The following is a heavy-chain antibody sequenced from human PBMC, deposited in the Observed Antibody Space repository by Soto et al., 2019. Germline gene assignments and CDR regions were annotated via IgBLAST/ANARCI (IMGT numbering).Heavy chain of an antibody. CDR3: ATSYSSSWYQDNWFDP. Sequence: SETLSLTCAVYGGSFSGYFWSWIRQPPGKGLEWIGEINHSGSTNYIPSLKSRVTISADTSKNQFSLKLCSVTAADTVVYYCATSYSSSWYQDNWFDPWGQGTLVTVAS. D-gene: IGHD6-13*01. CDR2: INHSGST. V-gene: IGHV4-34*01. CDR1: GGSFSGYF. J-gene: IGHJ5*02.